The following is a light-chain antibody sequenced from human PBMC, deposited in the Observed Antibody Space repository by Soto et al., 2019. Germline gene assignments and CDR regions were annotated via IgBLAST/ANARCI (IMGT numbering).Light chain of an antibody. J-gene: IGKJ1*01. CDR3: QQYDNLPPWT. CDR1: QSVGTY. V-gene: IGKV3-15*01. Sequence: EIVMTQSPATLSVSPGERATLSCKASQSVGTYLAWYQQQPGQAPRLLIYGASTRATGVPARFSGGGSGTEFTLTISSLQSEDFAIYHCQQYDNLPPWTFGQGNKVEIK. CDR2: GAS.